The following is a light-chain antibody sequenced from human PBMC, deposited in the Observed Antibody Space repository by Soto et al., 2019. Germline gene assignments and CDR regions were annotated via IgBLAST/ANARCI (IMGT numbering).Light chain of an antibody. Sequence: EIVMTQSPDTLSVSPGERATLSCRASQSVSSNLAWYQQKPGQAPRLLIYGASTRATDIPARFSGSGSGTEFTLTISSLQSEDFAVYYCQQYNNWPPLTFGGGTKVDIK. J-gene: IGKJ4*01. CDR3: QQYNNWPPLT. CDR1: QSVSSN. CDR2: GAS. V-gene: IGKV3-15*01.